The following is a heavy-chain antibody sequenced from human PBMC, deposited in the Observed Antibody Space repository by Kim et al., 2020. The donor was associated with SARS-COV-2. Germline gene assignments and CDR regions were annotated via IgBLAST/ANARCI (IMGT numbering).Heavy chain of an antibody. J-gene: IGHJ6*02. V-gene: IGHV3-15*01. CDR1: GFTFSNAW. CDR2: IKSKTDGGTT. CDR3: TTDGGKPPQQWLVIYYYGMDV. D-gene: IGHD6-19*01. Sequence: GGSLRLSCAASGFTFSNAWMSWVRQAPGKGLEWVGRIKSKTDGGTTDYAAPVKGRFTISRDDSKNTVYLQMNSLKTEDTAVYYCTTDGGKPPQQWLVIYYYGMDVWGQGTTVTVSS.